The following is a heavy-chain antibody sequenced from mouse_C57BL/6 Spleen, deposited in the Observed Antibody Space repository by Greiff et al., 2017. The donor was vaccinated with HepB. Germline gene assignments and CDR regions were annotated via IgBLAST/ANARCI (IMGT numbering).Heavy chain of an antibody. Sequence: QVQLQQPGAELVKPGASVKMSCKASGYTFTSYWITWVKQRPGQGLEWIGDIYPGSGSTNYNEKFKSKATLTVDTSSSTAYMQLSSLTSEDSAVYYCARNDYDYDDYAMDYWGQGTSVTVSS. CDR3: ARNDYDYDDYAMDY. D-gene: IGHD2-4*01. V-gene: IGHV1-55*01. CDR2: IYPGSGST. J-gene: IGHJ4*01. CDR1: GYTFTSYW.